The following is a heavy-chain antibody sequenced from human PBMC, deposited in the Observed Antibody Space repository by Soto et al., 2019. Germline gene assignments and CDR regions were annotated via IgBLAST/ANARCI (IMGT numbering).Heavy chain of an antibody. CDR1: GGSISSGDYY. CDR3: ARELTGYRFGPGEVY. V-gene: IGHV4-30-4*01. Sequence: QVQLQESGPGLVKPSQTLSLTCTVSGGSISSGDYYWNWIRQPPGKGLEWIGYIYFSGSTYYNPSLKRRVIISLDTSKTQFSLKLSSVTAADTAVYYCARELTGYRFGPGEVYWGQGTLVTVSS. CDR2: IYFSGST. J-gene: IGHJ4*02. D-gene: IGHD5-18*01.